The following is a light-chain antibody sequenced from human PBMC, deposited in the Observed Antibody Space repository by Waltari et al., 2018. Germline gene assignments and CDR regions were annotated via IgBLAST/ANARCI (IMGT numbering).Light chain of an antibody. V-gene: IGKV1-5*01. J-gene: IGKJ1*01. CDR1: QSIGRK. Sequence: IQMTQSPSTLSASVGDRVTITCRASQSIGRKLAWYRQKPGKAPNLLIYDVSSFESGVPSRFTGSGSGTEFTLTISNLQPDDIATYYCQHYYTSSWTFGQGTKVEIK. CDR2: DVS. CDR3: QHYYTSSWT.